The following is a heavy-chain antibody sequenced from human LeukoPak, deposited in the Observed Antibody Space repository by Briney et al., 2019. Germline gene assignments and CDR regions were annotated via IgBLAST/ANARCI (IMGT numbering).Heavy chain of an antibody. CDR1: GGSISSGDYP. V-gene: IGHV4-30-2*01. CDR2: IYTSGST. CDR3: ARQKCTSTSCLTKNAFDI. Sequence: SETLSLTCAVSGGSISSGDYPWSWIRQPPGKGLEWIGYIYTSGSTNYNPSLESRVTISVDTSKNQFSLDLSSVTAADTAVYYCARQKCTSTSCLTKNAFDIWGQGTMVTVSS. J-gene: IGHJ3*02. D-gene: IGHD2-2*01.